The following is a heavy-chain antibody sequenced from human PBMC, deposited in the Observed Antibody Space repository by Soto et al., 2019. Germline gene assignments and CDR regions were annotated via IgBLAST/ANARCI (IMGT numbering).Heavy chain of an antibody. V-gene: IGHV4-59*08. CDR3: ARHVKVAAAAYTEYFDY. Sequence: PSETLSLTCTVSGGSISSYYWSWIRQPPGKGLEWIGYIYYSGSTNYNPSLKSRVTISVDTSKNQSSLKLSSVTAADTAVYYCARHVKVAAAAYTEYFDYWGQGTLVTVSS. CDR2: IYYSGST. CDR1: GGSISSYY. J-gene: IGHJ4*02. D-gene: IGHD6-13*01.